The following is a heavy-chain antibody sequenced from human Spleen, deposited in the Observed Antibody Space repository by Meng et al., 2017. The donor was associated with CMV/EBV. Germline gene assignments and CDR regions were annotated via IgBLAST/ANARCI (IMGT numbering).Heavy chain of an antibody. CDR3: AASPTGTSAAHFDY. CDR2: ISGSGGST. CDR1: GFTFSSYA. J-gene: IGHJ4*02. Sequence: GESLKISCAASGFTFSSYAMRWVRQAPGKGLEWVSAISGSGGSTYYADSVKGRFTISRDNSKNTLYLQMNSLRAEDTAVYYCAASPTGTSAAHFDYWGQGTLVTVSS. D-gene: IGHD1-7*01. V-gene: IGHV3-23*01.